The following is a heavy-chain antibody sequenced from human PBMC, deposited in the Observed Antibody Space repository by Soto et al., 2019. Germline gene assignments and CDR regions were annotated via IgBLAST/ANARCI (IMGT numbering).Heavy chain of an antibody. CDR1: GFTFSSYW. D-gene: IGHD4-4*01. J-gene: IGHJ1*01. CDR2: IKQDGSEK. V-gene: IGHV3-7*01. CDR3: ARDRLPGNYGYFQH. Sequence: GGSLRLSCAASGFTFSSYWMSWVRQAPGKGLEWVANIKQDGSEKYYVDSVKGRFTISRDNAKNSLYLQMNSLRAEDTAVYYCARDRLPGNYGYFQHWGQGTLVTVSS.